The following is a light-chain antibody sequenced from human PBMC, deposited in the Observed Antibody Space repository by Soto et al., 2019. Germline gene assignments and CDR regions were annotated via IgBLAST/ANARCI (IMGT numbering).Light chain of an antibody. CDR1: SDDVGGYDF. CDR2: DFI. CDR3: ASYTGSSTYL. V-gene: IGLV2-14*03. Sequence: QSALTQPASMSGSPGQSITISCTGTSDDVGGYDFVSWYQQHPGKVPRLIIYDFIKRPSGVSHRFSGSKSGNTASLTISGLQIEDEADYYCASYTGSSTYLFGGGTQLTVL. J-gene: IGLJ3*02.